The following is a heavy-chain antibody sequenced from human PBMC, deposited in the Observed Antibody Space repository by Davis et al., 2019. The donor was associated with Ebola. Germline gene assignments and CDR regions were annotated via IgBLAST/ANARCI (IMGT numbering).Heavy chain of an antibody. V-gene: IGHV1-46*01. CDR2: INPSGGST. D-gene: IGHD4-23*01. Sequence: ASVTVSCKASGYTFTSYYMHWVRQAPGQGLEWMGIINPSGGSTSYAQKFQGRVTMTRDTSTSTVYMELSSLRSEDTAVYYCARDPSYRYDYGGNSVRSDYFDYWGQGTLVTVSS. J-gene: IGHJ4*02. CDR3: ARDPSYRYDYGGNSVRSDYFDY. CDR1: GYTFTSYY.